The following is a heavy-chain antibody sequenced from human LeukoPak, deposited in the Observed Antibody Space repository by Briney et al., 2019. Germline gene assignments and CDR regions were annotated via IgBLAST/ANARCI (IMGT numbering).Heavy chain of an antibody. D-gene: IGHD4-17*01. Sequence: GGSLRLSCAASGFTFSSYGMSWVRQAPGNGLEWVSAISGSGGSTYYADSVKGRFTISRDNSKNTLYLQMNSLRAEDTAVYYCAKMASYGDYAYFDYWGQGTLVTVSS. V-gene: IGHV3-23*01. J-gene: IGHJ4*02. CDR3: AKMASYGDYAYFDY. CDR2: ISGSGGST. CDR1: GFTFSSYG.